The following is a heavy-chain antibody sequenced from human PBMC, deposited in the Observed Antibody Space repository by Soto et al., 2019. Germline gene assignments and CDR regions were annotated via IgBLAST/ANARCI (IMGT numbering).Heavy chain of an antibody. V-gene: IGHV4-4*02. CDR1: GGSISSSNW. Sequence: PSETLSLTCAVSGGSISSSNWWSWVRQPPGKGLEWIGEIYHSGSTNYNPSLKSRVTISVDKSKNQFSLKLSSVTAADTAVYYCARQKGRWLQLYQYYYYYGMDVWGQGTTVTVSS. CDR2: IYHSGST. D-gene: IGHD5-12*01. CDR3: ARQKGRWLQLYQYYYYYGMDV. J-gene: IGHJ6*02.